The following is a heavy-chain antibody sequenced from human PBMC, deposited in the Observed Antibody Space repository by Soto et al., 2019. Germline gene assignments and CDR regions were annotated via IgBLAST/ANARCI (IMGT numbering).Heavy chain of an antibody. J-gene: IGHJ4*02. CDR2: ISSSGRYT. CDR1: GFIFNDYY. Sequence: QVQLVESGGGLVKPGGSLRLSCAASGFIFNDYYITWVRQAPGKGLEWLSYISSSGRYTNYADSVKGRFTISRDNAEKSAYLQMNSLRVEDTAIYCCAATIAVGGSLDYWGQGTLVTVPS. V-gene: IGHV3-11*05. D-gene: IGHD6-19*01. CDR3: AATIAVGGSLDY.